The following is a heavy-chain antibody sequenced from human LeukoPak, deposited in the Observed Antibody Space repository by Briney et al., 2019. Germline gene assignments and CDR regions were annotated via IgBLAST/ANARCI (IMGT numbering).Heavy chain of an antibody. Sequence: ASVKVSCKASGYTFTSYYMHWVRQAPGQGLEWMGIINPSGGSTSYAQKFQGRVTMTRDTSTSTVYMELSRLRSEDTAVYYCARVHGGLAVTEDWFDPWGQGTLVTVSS. CDR3: ARVHGGLAVTEDWFDP. V-gene: IGHV1-46*01. D-gene: IGHD6-19*01. J-gene: IGHJ5*02. CDR1: GYTFTSYY. CDR2: INPSGGST.